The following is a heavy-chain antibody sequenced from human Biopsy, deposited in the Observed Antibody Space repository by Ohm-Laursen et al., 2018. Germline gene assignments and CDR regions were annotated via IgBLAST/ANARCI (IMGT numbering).Heavy chain of an antibody. CDR1: GLTFSSYA. CDR3: AKDQGYYYDRSVYYYFDY. Sequence: LSLTCAAPGLTFSSYAMSWVRQAPGKGLEWVSAITSSGDTTYYSDSVKGWFTISRDSSKNTLHLQMNSLRAEDTAVYYCAKDQGYYYDRSVYYYFDYWGQGTLVTVSS. CDR2: ITSSGDTT. D-gene: IGHD3-22*01. J-gene: IGHJ4*02. V-gene: IGHV3-23*01.